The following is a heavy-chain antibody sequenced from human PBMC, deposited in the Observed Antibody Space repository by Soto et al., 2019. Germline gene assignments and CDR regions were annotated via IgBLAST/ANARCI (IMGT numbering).Heavy chain of an antibody. CDR3: AYSSGWYIDWFDP. Sequence: SETLSLTCAVYGGSFSGYYWSWIRQPPGKGLEWIGEINHSGSTNYNPSLKSRVTISVDTSKNQFSLKLSSVTAADTAVYYCAYSSGWYIDWFDPWGQGTLVTVSS. CDR2: INHSGST. CDR1: GGSFSGYY. D-gene: IGHD6-19*01. V-gene: IGHV4-34*01. J-gene: IGHJ5*02.